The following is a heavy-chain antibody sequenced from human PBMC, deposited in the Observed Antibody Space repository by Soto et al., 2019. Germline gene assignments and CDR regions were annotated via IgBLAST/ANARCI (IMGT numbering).Heavy chain of an antibody. CDR3: VRDLEGQQQGYPYYYYYGMDV. Sequence: QVQLVQSGAEVKKPGASVKVSCKASGYTFTSYYMHWVRQAPGQGLEWMGIINPSGGSTSYAQKFQGRVSRTRDKSTSTVYLELSSLRSEDTAVYYCVRDLEGQQQGYPYYYYYGMDVWGQGTTVTVSS. D-gene: IGHD6-13*01. CDR1: GYTFTSYY. J-gene: IGHJ6*02. V-gene: IGHV1-46*01. CDR2: INPSGGST.